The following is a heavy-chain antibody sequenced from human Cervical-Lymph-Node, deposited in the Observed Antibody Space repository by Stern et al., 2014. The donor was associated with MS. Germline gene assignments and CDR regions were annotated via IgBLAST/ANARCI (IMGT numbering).Heavy chain of an antibody. Sequence: VQLVESGGGVVQPGKSLRLSCASSGFTFSRYGMHWVRQAPGKGLEWGAVIYYDGSHKFYADSVKGRFTISRDNSKNTLYLQMSSLRADDTAVYYCARDWVASVAAASGMDVWGQGTTVIVSS. CDR2: IYYDGSHK. CDR1: GFTFSRYG. V-gene: IGHV3-33*01. J-gene: IGHJ6*02. CDR3: ARDWVASVAAASGMDV. D-gene: IGHD2-2*01.